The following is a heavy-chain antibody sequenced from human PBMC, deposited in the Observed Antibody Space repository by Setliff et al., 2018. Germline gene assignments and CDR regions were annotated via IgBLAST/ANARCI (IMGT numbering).Heavy chain of an antibody. CDR2: ISYSGSF. Sequence: SETLSLTCTVSGGSISSGEFYWTWIRQPPGKGLEWIGYISYSGSFYYNASLKSRASISVDTSKNQFSLKLNSVTAADTAVHYCARLADRHARDCWGQGTPVTVSS. CDR3: ARLADRHARDC. J-gene: IGHJ4*02. V-gene: IGHV4-30-4*08. D-gene: IGHD3-22*01. CDR1: GGSISSGEFY.